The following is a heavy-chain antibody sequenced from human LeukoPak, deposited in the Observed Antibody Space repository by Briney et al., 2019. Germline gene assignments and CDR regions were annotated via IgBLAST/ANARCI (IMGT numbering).Heavy chain of an antibody. CDR1: GYTLTELS. D-gene: IGHD6-13*01. CDR3: ATVSYSSSRAKGWFDP. CDR2: FDPEDGEI. Sequence: ASVKVSCTVSGYTLTELSMHWVRQAPGKGLEWMGGFDPEDGEIIYAQKFQGRVTMTEDTSTDTAYMELSSLRSEDTAVYYCATVSYSSSRAKGWFDPWGQGTLVTVSS. J-gene: IGHJ5*02. V-gene: IGHV1-24*01.